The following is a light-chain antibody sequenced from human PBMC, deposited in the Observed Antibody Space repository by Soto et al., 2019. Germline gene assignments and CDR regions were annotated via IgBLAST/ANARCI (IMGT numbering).Light chain of an antibody. CDR1: QSVGSY. CDR2: GAS. V-gene: IGKV3-20*01. J-gene: IGKJ5*01. Sequence: EIVLTQSPATLSLSPGERAPLSCRASQSVGSYLAWYQQKLGQAPRLLIYGASSRATGIPDRFSGSGSGTDFTLTISRLEPEDFAVYYCQQYGSSPITFGQGTRLEIK. CDR3: QQYGSSPIT.